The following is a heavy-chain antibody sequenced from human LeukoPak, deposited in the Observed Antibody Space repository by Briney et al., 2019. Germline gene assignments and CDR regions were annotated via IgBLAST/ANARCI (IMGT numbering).Heavy chain of an antibody. CDR2: ISKSGTTK. V-gene: IGHV3-48*03. D-gene: IGHD2-2*01. CDR3: ARVGFDCSSTSCYEYYFDY. Sequence: GGSLRLSCAASGFTFRNYEMNWVRQAPGKGLEWVSYISKSGTTKYYADSVKGRFTISRDNAKNSLYLQMNSLRAKDTAVYYCARVGFDCSSTSCYEYYFDYWGQGNLITVSS. J-gene: IGHJ4*02. CDR1: GFTFRNYE.